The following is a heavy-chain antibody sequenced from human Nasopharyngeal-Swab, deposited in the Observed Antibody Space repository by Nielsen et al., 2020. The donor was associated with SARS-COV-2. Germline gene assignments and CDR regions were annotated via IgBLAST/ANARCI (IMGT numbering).Heavy chain of an antibody. J-gene: IGHJ5*02. CDR1: GGSISSSNW. Sequence: GSLRLSCAVSGGSISSSNWWSWVRQPPGKGLEWIGEIYHSGSTNYNPSLKSRVTISVDKSKNQFSLKLSSVTAADTAVYYCARVKGYQLLSSAAPNWFDPWGQGTLVTVSS. D-gene: IGHD2-2*01. V-gene: IGHV4-4*02. CDR2: IYHSGST. CDR3: ARVKGYQLLSSAAPNWFDP.